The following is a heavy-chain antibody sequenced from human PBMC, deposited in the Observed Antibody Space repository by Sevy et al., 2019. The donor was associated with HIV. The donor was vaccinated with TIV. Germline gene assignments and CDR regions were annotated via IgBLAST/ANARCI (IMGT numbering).Heavy chain of an antibody. CDR3: ARSPLTIFGVVIPAPGFGSVFSWFDP. J-gene: IGHJ5*02. D-gene: IGHD3-3*01. CDR2: IYYSGST. CDR1: GGSISSSSYY. Sequence: SETLSLTCTVSGGSISSSSYYWGWIRQPPGKGLEWIGSIYYSGSTYYNPSLKSRVTISVDTSKNQFSLKLSAVTAADTAVYYCARSPLTIFGVVIPAPGFGSVFSWFDPWGQGTLVTVSS. V-gene: IGHV4-39*01.